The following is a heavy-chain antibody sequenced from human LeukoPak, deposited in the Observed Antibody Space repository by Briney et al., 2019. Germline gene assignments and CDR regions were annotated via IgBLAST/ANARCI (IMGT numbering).Heavy chain of an antibody. V-gene: IGHV6-1*01. CDR2: TYYRSKWYS. J-gene: IGHJ6*02. Sequence: SQTLSPTCVISGDSVSSNSAAWNWIRQSPSRGLEWLGRTYYRSKWYSYSAVSVKSRIIINPDTSKNQFSLQLNSVTPEDTAVYYCARDTATGLGVWGQGTTVTVSS. CDR3: ARDTATGLGV. CDR1: GDSVSSNSAA. D-gene: IGHD2-21*02.